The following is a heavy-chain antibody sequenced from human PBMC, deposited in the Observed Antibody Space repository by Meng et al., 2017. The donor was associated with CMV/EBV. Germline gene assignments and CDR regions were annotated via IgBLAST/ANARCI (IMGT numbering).Heavy chain of an antibody. D-gene: IGHD4-17*01. CDR3: ARGDYGSGGELDY. CDR1: GFTFSSYA. V-gene: IGHV3-30-3*01. J-gene: IGHJ4*02. CDR2: ISYDGSNK. Sequence: GESLKISCAASGFTFSSYAMHWVRQAPGKGLEWVAVISYDGSNKYYADSVKGRFTISRDNSKNTLYLQMNSLRAEDTAVYYCARGDYGSGGELDYWGQGTLVTVSS.